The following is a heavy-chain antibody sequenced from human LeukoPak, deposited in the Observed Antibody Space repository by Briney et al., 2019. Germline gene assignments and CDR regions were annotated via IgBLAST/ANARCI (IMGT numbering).Heavy chain of an antibody. D-gene: IGHD5-18*01. J-gene: IGHJ6*02. V-gene: IGHV3-30*18. CDR2: ISYDGTSQ. CDR3: AKGDTPVVSFWGYYYVMDV. Sequence: GRSLRLSCTTSGFTFNTYGMHWVRQAPGKGLEWVAVISYDGTSQYYADSLRGRFTISRDNSKNTLYLQINSLKTADTAVYYCAKGDTPVVSFWGYYYVMDVWGHGTAVSVSS. CDR1: GFTFNTYG.